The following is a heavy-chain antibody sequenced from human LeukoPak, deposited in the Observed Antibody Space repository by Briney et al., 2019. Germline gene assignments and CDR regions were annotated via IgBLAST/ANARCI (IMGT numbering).Heavy chain of an antibody. J-gene: IGHJ4*02. D-gene: IGHD4-17*01. CDR3: ARGSGRDGHYATDFDY. V-gene: IGHV4-34*01. CDR2: INHSGST. CDR1: GGSFSGYY. Sequence: SETLSLTCAVYGGSFSGYYWSWIRQPPGKGLEWIGEINHSGSTNYNPSLKCRVSISVDTSKNQFSLKLSSVTAADTAVYYCARGSGRDGHYATDFDYWGQGTLLTVSS.